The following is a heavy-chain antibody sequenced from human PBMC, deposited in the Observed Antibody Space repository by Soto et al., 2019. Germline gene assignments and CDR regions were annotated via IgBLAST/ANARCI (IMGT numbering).Heavy chain of an antibody. V-gene: IGHV4-31*03. CDR2: IYYSGST. D-gene: IGHD2-15*01. CDR3: GRDQCNGGSCYSGAFDI. CDR1: GGSISSGGYY. Sequence: PSETLSLTCTVSGGSISSGGYYWSWIRQHPGKGLEWIGYIYYSGSTYYNPSLKSRVTISVDTSKNQFSLKLSSVTAADTAVYYFGRDQCNGGSCYSGAFDILGQGTMVTVSS. J-gene: IGHJ3*02.